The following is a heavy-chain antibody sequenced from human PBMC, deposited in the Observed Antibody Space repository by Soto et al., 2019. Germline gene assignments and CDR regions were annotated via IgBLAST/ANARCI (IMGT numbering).Heavy chain of an antibody. D-gene: IGHD5-18*01. J-gene: IGHJ4*02. CDR2: IYWDDDK. Sequence: QITLKESGPTLVKPTQTLTLTCTFSGFSLSTSGVGVGWIRQPPGKALEWLALIYWDDDKRYSPSLKSRLTITKDNSKNQVVLTMTNMDPVDTATYYCAHSYGYEFFDYWGQGTLVTVSS. V-gene: IGHV2-5*02. CDR3: AHSYGYEFFDY. CDR1: GFSLSTSGVG.